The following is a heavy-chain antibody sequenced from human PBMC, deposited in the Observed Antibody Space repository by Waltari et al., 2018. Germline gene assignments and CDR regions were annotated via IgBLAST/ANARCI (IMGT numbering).Heavy chain of an antibody. V-gene: IGHV4-4*07. Sequence: QVQLQESGPGLVKPSETLSLTCTVSGGSISSYYWRWIRQPAGEGLEWIGRVYTSGSTNYHPALKSLVTMSVDTSTNQFSLTLSSVTAADTAVYYCARGYYDFWSGYYTGYYYDMDVWGKGTTVTVSS. CDR1: GGSISSYY. CDR3: ARGYYDFWSGYYTGYYYDMDV. D-gene: IGHD3-3*01. J-gene: IGHJ6*03. CDR2: VYTSGST.